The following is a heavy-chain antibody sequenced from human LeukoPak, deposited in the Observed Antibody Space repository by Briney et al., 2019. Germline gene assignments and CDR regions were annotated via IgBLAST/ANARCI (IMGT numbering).Heavy chain of an antibody. Sequence: GGSLRLSCAASGFIFSSYSMSWVRQAPGKGLEWVSAISGSGSSTYYADSVKGRFTISRDNSKNTLDLQMNSLRAEDTAVYYCARAHYGSGSYYYFDYWGQGTLVTVSS. D-gene: IGHD3-10*01. CDR2: ISGSGSST. CDR3: ARAHYGSGSYYYFDY. CDR1: GFIFSSYS. V-gene: IGHV3-23*01. J-gene: IGHJ4*02.